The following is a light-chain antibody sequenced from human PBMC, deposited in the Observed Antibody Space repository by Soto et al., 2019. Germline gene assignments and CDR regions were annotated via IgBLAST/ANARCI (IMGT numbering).Light chain of an antibody. CDR1: QSVSSN. CDR3: QQYNNWPRT. V-gene: IGKV3-15*01. J-gene: IGKJ1*01. Sequence: EIVMTQSPVTLSVSPGERATLSCRASQSVSSNLAWFQQKPGQAPRLLIYGASTRAIGTPAKFSGSGSGTGFALTIGGLQSEDFAVYYCQQYNNWPRTFGQGTRWIS. CDR2: GAS.